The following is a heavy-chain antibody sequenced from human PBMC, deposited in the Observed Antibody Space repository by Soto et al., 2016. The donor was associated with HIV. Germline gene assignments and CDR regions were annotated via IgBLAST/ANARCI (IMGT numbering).Heavy chain of an antibody. D-gene: IGHD3-10*01. Sequence: QVQLVQSGAEVKEPGASVKVSCKASGNTFSGYYMHWLRQTRGQGLEWMGWINPDTGYTNYAQKFQDRITMTRDTSVSTVYMELSRLTFDDTAVYYCATGRVSQMVRGDWGQGSLVTVSS. CDR1: GNTFSGYY. CDR3: ATGRVSQMVRGD. J-gene: IGHJ4*02. CDR2: INPDTGYT. V-gene: IGHV1-2*02.